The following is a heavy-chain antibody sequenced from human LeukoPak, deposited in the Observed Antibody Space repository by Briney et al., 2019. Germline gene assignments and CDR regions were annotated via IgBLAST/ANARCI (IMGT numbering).Heavy chain of an antibody. CDR2: IYYSGST. V-gene: IGHV4-31*03. J-gene: IGHJ5*02. CDR3: ARIFSYYGSGSYNNWFDP. D-gene: IGHD3-10*01. CDR1: GGSISSGGYY. Sequence: PSETLSLTRTVSGGSISSGGYYWSWIRHHPGKGLEWIGSIYYSGSTYYNPSLKSRVIIPVDTSKNQFSLKLSSVTAADTAVYYCARIFSYYGSGSYNNWFDPWGQGTLVTVSS.